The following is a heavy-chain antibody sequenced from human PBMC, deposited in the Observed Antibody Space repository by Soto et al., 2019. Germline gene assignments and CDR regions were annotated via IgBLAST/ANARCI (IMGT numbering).Heavy chain of an antibody. D-gene: IGHD6-13*01. Sequence: QVQLVQSGAEVKKPGSSVTVSCKASGGTFSSYAISWVRQAPGQGLEWMGGIIPIFGTANYAQKFQGRVTITADESTSTAYMELSSLRSEDTAVYYCARKGGTGAAAEYNWFDPWGQGTLVTVSS. J-gene: IGHJ5*02. CDR1: GGTFSSYA. CDR3: ARKGGTGAAAEYNWFDP. CDR2: IIPIFGTA. V-gene: IGHV1-69*01.